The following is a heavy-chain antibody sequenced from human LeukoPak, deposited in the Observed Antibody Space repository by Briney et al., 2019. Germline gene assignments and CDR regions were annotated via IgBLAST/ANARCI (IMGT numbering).Heavy chain of an antibody. CDR2: INPHSGGT. D-gene: IGHD4-11*01. J-gene: IGHJ4*02. Sequence: ASVKVSCKASGYTFTGYYMHWVRQAPGQWLEWMGWINPHSGGTNYAQKFQGRVTMTRDTSISTAYMELSRLRSDDTAVYYCAILITATTEPFDYWGQGTLVTVSS. CDR3: AILITATTEPFDY. V-gene: IGHV1-2*02. CDR1: GYTFTGYY.